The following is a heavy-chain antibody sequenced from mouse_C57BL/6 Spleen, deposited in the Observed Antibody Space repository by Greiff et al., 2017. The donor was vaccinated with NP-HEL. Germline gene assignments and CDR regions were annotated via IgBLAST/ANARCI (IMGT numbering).Heavy chain of an antibody. CDR1: GFTFSDYY. V-gene: IGHV5-12*01. J-gene: IGHJ4*01. CDR3: ARRITTVVANAMDY. Sequence: DVMLVESGGGLVQPGGSLKLSCAASGFTFSDYYMYWVRQTPEKRLEWVAYISNGGGSTYYPDTVKGRFTISRDNAKNTLYLQMSRLKSEDTAMYYCARRITTVVANAMDYWGQGTSVTVSS. D-gene: IGHD1-1*01. CDR2: ISNGGGST.